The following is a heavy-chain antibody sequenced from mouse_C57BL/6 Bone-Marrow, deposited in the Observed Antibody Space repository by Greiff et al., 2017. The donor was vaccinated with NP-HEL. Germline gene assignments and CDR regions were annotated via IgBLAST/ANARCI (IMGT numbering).Heavy chain of an antibody. J-gene: IGHJ3*01. V-gene: IGHV1-50*01. CDR1: GYTFTSYW. Sequence: QVQLQQPGAELVKPGASVKLSCKASGYTFTSYWMQWVKQRPGQDLEWIGEIDPSDSYTNYNQKFKGKATLTVDTSSSTAYMQLSSLTSEDSAVYYCARETDGYYAWFAYWGQGTLVTVSA. CDR3: ARETDGYYAWFAY. D-gene: IGHD2-3*01. CDR2: IDPSDSYT.